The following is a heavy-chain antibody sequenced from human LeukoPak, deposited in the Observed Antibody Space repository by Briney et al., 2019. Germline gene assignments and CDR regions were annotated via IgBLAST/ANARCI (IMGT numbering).Heavy chain of an antibody. J-gene: IGHJ5*02. V-gene: IGHV4-31*03. CDR2: IYYSGST. Sequence: SQTLSLTCTVSGGSISSGGYYWSWIRQHPGKGLEWIGYIYYSGSTYYNPSLKSRVTISVDTSKNQFSLKLSSVTAADTAVYYCARAKIVPRLFNWFDPWGQGTLVTVSS. D-gene: IGHD2-2*01. CDR1: GGSISSGGYY. CDR3: ARAKIVPRLFNWFDP.